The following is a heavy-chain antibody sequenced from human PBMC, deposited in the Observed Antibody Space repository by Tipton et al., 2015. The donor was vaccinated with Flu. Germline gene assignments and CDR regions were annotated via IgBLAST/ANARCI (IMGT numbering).Heavy chain of an antibody. V-gene: IGHV4-59*08. CDR3: ARLMVAGTDYYYGMDV. CDR1: GGSFSGYY. J-gene: IGHJ6*02. D-gene: IGHD6-19*01. Sequence: LRLSCAVYGGSFSGYYWSWIRQPPGKGLEWIGYIYYSGSTNYNPSLKSRVTISVDTSKNQFSPKLSSVTAADTAVYYCARLMVAGTDYYYGMDVWGQGTTVTVSS. CDR2: IYYSGST.